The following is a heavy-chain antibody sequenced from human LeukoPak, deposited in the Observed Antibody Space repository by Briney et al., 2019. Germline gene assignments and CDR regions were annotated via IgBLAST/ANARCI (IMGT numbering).Heavy chain of an antibody. Sequence: SETLSLTCTVSGGSISSYYWSWVLQPPGKGLEWIGYIYYSGSTNYNPSLKSRVTISVDTSKNHCSLQLNSVTPEDTAVYYCARDSGSYPNLDWGQGTLVTVSS. D-gene: IGHD1-26*01. J-gene: IGHJ4*02. V-gene: IGHV4-59*12. CDR3: ARDSGSYPNLD. CDR1: GGSISSYY. CDR2: IYYSGST.